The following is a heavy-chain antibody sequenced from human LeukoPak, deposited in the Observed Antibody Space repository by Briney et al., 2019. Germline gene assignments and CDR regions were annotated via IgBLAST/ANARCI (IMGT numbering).Heavy chain of an antibody. J-gene: IGHJ5*02. CDR2: ISYTGST. CDR1: GGSITSYY. D-gene: IGHD6-13*01. Sequence: PSETLSLTCTVSGGSITSYYWSWIRQSPGKGLEWIGYISYTGSTNYNPSLQSRVTMSIDTSKNQFSLKLSSVTAADTAVYYCARSLTGYSSSRGMRWFDPWGQGTLVTVSS. CDR3: ARSLTGYSSSRGMRWFDP. V-gene: IGHV4-59*01.